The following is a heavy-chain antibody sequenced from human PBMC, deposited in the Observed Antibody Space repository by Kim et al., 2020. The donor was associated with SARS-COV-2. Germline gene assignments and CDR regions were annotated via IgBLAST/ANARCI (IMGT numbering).Heavy chain of an antibody. CDR1: GFTFSSYA. CDR2: IYSGGSST. D-gene: IGHD6-13*01. CDR3: AKGERQQPGHFDY. V-gene: IGHV3-23*03. J-gene: IGHJ4*02. Sequence: GGSLRLSCAASGFTFSSYAMSWVRQAPGKGLEWVSVIYSGGSSTYYADSVKGRFTISRDNSKNTLYLQMNSLRAEDTAVYYCAKGERQQPGHFDYWGQGTLVTVSS.